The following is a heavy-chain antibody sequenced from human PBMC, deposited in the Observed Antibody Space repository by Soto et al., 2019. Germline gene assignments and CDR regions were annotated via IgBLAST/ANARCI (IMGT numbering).Heavy chain of an antibody. CDR2: IGYAGSHK. V-gene: IGHV3-33*03. Sequence: QVQLVESGGAGVQPGTSLRLSCTASGFTFSSYRMHWVRQAPGKGLEWVAIIGYAGSHKFYVDSVKGRFAVSRDNSKNTVYLQMNSLTGEDTAVYYCARPRYSGDDPDALEIWGRGTLVTISS. J-gene: IGHJ3*02. D-gene: IGHD5-12*01. CDR3: ARPRYSGDDPDALEI. CDR1: GFTFSSYR.